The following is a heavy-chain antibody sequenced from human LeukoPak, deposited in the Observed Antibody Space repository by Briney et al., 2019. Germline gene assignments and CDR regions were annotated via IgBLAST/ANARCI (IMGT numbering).Heavy chain of an antibody. CDR2: INPNSGGT. D-gene: IGHD3-22*01. V-gene: IGHV1-2*02. CDR1: GYTFTGYY. J-gene: IGHJ3*02. Sequence: ASVKVSCKASGYTFTGYYMHWVRQAPGQGLEWMGWINPNSGGTNNVQKFQGRVTMTRDTSISTAYMELSRLRSDDTAVYYCARAHYYDNSGQKGGDAFDIWGQGTMVTVSS. CDR3: ARAHYYDNSGQKGGDAFDI.